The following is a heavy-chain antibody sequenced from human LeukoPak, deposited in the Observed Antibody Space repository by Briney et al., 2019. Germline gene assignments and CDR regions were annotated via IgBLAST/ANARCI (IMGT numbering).Heavy chain of an antibody. CDR1: GFTFSSCK. CDR2: ISYDGSIE. CDR3: AKDPYSSSWYNWFDP. D-gene: IGHD6-13*01. V-gene: IGHV3-30*18. J-gene: IGHJ5*02. Sequence: GGSLRLSCAASGFTFSSCKMHWVRQAPGKGLEWVAVISYDGSIEYYVDSVKGRFTISRDNSKNTLFLQMNSLRAEDTAVYYCAKDPYSSSWYNWFDPWGQGTLVTVSS.